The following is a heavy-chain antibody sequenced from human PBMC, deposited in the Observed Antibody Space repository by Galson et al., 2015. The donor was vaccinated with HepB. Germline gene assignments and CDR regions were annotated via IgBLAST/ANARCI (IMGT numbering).Heavy chain of an antibody. CDR2: IIPIFGTA. CDR1: GGAFSSYA. J-gene: IGHJ1*01. Sequence: SVKVSCKASGGAFSSYAISWVRQAPGQGLEWMGGIIPIFGTANYAQKFQGRVTIIADESTSTAYMELSSLRSEDTAVYYCASYSGSYLEYFQHWGQGTLVTVSS. V-gene: IGHV1-69*13. D-gene: IGHD1-26*01. CDR3: ASYSGSYLEYFQH.